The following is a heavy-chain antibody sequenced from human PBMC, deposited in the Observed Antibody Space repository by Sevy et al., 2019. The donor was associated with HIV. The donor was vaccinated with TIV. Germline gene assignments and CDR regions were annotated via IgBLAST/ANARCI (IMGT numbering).Heavy chain of an antibody. CDR3: ARGKHVSDYYGSFDY. V-gene: IGHV3-53*01. CDR1: GFTVSSNF. J-gene: IGHJ4*02. CDR2: IYIGGTT. Sequence: GGSLRLSCAASGFTVSSNFMSWVRQAPGKGLEWVSVIYIGGTTYYADSVKGRFTISRDKSKNTVYRQMNRLRAEDTAVYYCARGKHVSDYYGSFDYWGQGTLVTVSS. D-gene: IGHD4-17*01.